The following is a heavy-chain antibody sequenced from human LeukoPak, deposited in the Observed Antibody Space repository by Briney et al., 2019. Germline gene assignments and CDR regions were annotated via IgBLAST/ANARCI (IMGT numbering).Heavy chain of an antibody. Sequence: GGSLRLSCAASGFTVTTEYMSWVRQAPGKGLEWVSVLHSGGSTYYADSVKGRFTVSRDNSKNTLYLQMHSLRAEDTAVYYCARSYGSSYWYFDLWGRGTLVTVCS. J-gene: IGHJ2*01. CDR2: LHSGGST. CDR3: ARSYGSSYWYFDL. D-gene: IGHD3-10*01. V-gene: IGHV3-53*01. CDR1: GFTVTTEY.